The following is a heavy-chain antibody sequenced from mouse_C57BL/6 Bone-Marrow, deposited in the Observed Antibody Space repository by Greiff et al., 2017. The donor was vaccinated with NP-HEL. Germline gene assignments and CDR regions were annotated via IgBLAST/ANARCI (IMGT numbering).Heavy chain of an antibody. CDR2: INPNNGGT. CDR1: GYTFTDYY. J-gene: IGHJ2*01. V-gene: IGHV1-26*01. CDR3: ARRKIYYGNPLDY. D-gene: IGHD2-1*01. Sequence: VQLQQSGPELVKPGASVKISCKASGYTFTDYYMNWVKQSHGKSLEWIGDINPNNGGTSYNQKFKGKATLTVDTSSSTAYMQLSSLTSEDSAVYYCARRKIYYGNPLDYWGQGTTLTVSS.